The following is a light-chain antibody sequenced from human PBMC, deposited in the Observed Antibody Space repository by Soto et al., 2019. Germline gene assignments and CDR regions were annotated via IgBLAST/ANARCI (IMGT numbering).Light chain of an antibody. V-gene: IGLV2-14*01. J-gene: IGLJ2*01. Sequence: QSALTQPASVSGSPGQSITISCTGTSSDVGTYNFVSWYRQHPVKAPILIIFDVSSRPSGISNRFSGSKSGNTASLTISGVEAEDEADYYCSSYANSDTVIFGGGPKLTVL. CDR2: DVS. CDR3: SSYANSDTVI. CDR1: SSDVGTYNF.